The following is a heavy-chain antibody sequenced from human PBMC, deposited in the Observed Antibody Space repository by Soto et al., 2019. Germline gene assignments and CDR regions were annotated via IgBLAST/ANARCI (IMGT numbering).Heavy chain of an antibody. CDR2: ISYDGSNK. V-gene: IGHV3-30*09. CDR3: ARVTGTDLAARDY. J-gene: IGHJ4*02. CDR1: GFTFSSYA. Sequence: PGGSLILSCAASGFTFSSYAMHWVRQAPGKGLEWVAVISYDGSNKYYADSVKGRFAISRDNSKNTLYLQMNSLRAEDTAVYYCARVTGTDLAARDYWGQGTLVTVSS. D-gene: IGHD6-6*01.